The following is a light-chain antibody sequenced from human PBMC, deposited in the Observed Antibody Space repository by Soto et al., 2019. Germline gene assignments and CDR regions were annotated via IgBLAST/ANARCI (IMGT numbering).Light chain of an antibody. Sequence: ENVLTQSPGTLSLSPGERATLSCRASQSVTSSYFAWYQQKPGQAPRLLIYGASSRATGIPDRFSGSGSGTDFTLTISRLETEDFAVYYCQQYSSAPWTFGQGTKVDIK. J-gene: IGKJ1*01. CDR3: QQYSSAPWT. CDR2: GAS. V-gene: IGKV3-20*01. CDR1: QSVTSSY.